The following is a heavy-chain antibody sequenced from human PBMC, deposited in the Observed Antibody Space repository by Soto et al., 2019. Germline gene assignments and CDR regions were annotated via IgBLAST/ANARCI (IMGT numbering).Heavy chain of an antibody. CDR3: ASLVAAAARSPYFDY. D-gene: IGHD6-13*01. J-gene: IGHJ4*02. Sequence: GGSLRLSCAASGFTFSSYWMHWVRQTPGKGLVWVSRINSDGSSTSYADSVKGRFTISRDNAKNTLYLQMNSLRAEDTAVYYCASLVAAAARSPYFDYWGQGSLVTVSS. CDR2: INSDGSST. CDR1: GFTFSSYW. V-gene: IGHV3-74*01.